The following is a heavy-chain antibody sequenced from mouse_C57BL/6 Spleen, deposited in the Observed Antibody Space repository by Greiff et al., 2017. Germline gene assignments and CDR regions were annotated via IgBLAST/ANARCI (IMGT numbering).Heavy chain of an antibody. J-gene: IGHJ1*03. D-gene: IGHD2-2*01. CDR3: ARGEIYYGYDEGWYFDV. Sequence: EVQRVESGGGLVKPGGSLKLSCAASGFTFSDYGMHWVRQAPEKGLEWVAYISSGSSTIYYADTVKGRFTISRDNAKNTLFLQMTSLRSEDTAMYYCARGEIYYGYDEGWYFDVWGTGTTVTVSS. CDR2: ISSGSSTI. V-gene: IGHV5-17*01. CDR1: GFTFSDYG.